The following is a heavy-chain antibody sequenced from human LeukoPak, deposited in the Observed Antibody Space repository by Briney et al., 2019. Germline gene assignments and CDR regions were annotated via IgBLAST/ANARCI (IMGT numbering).Heavy chain of an antibody. J-gene: IGHJ6*02. CDR3: DKCGYSYGYHYYYYMDV. CDR1: GYTFTSYG. D-gene: IGHD5-18*01. CDR2: ISAYNGNT. Sequence: ASVKVSCKASGYTFTSYGISWVRQAPGQGLEWMGWISAYNGNTNYAQKLQGRVTMTTDTTTSTAYMELRSLRSDDSAVYDCDKCGYSYGYHYYYYMDVWGQGTTVTVSS. V-gene: IGHV1-18*01.